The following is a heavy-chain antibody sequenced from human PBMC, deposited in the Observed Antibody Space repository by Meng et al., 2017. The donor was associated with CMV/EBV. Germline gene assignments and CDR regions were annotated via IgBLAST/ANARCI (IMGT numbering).Heavy chain of an antibody. CDR2: IRSKAYGGTT. V-gene: IGHV3-49*04. Sequence: GGSLRLSCTASGFTFGDYAMSWVRQAPGKGLEWVGFIRSKAYGGTTEYAASVKGRFTISRDDSKSIAYLQMNSLKAEDTAVYYCTRDLTPNYWGQGTLVTVSS. J-gene: IGHJ4*02. CDR1: GFTFGDYA. CDR3: TRDLTPNY.